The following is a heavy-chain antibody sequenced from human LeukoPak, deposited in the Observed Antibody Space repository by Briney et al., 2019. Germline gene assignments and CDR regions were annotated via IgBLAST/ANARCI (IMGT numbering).Heavy chain of an antibody. D-gene: IGHD1-26*01. J-gene: IGHJ4*02. CDR1: GFTFSNSA. CDR2: IIVGSGRT. CDR3: AAELYSGTYGRCCSFAF. V-gene: IGHV1-58*02. Sequence: SVKVSCKTSGFTFSNSAMQWVRQARGQRLEWIGWIIVGSGRTHYAQNLQERITITRDMSTNTVYMELSSLRSDDTAVYYCAAELYSGTYGRCCSFAFWGQGTQVTVSS.